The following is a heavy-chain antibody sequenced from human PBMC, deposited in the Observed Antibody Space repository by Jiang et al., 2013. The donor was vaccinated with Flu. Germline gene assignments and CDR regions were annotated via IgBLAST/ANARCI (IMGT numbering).Heavy chain of an antibody. CDR2: INAGNGNT. CDR3: ARGPYGGYVDYFDY. J-gene: IGHJ4*02. CDR1: GYTSLAML. V-gene: IGHV1-3*01. Sequence: SGYTSLAMLCIGAPGPGQRLEWMGWINAGNGNTKYSQKFQGRVTITRDTSASTAYMELSSLRSEDTAVYYCARGPYGGYVDYFDYWGQGTLVTVSS. D-gene: IGHD5-12*01.